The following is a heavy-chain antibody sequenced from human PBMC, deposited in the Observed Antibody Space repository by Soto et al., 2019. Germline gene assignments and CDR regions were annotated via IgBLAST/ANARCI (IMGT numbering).Heavy chain of an antibody. V-gene: IGHV3-21*06. D-gene: IGHD3-22*01. CDR1: GFTFSSYS. Sequence: GGSLRLSCAASGFTFSSYSTNWVRQAPGKGLEWVSSISSSSSYIYYADSVKGRFSISRDNAKNSLYLQMNSLRAEDTAVYYCARSKGYYDSSGYHPGTFDIWGQGTMVTVSS. CDR2: ISSSSSYI. J-gene: IGHJ3*02. CDR3: ARSKGYYDSSGYHPGTFDI.